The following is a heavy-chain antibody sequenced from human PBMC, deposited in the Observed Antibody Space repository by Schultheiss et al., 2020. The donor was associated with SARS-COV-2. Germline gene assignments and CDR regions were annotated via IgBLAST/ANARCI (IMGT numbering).Heavy chain of an antibody. J-gene: IGHJ2*01. CDR2: ISGSGGST. Sequence: GGSLRLSCAASGFTFSSYGMHWVRQAPGKGLEWVSAISGSGGSTYYADSVKGRFTISRDNSKNTLYLQMNSLRAEDTAVYYCARGRVAVATKTRYWYFDLWGRGTLVTVSS. D-gene: IGHD2-15*01. V-gene: IGHV3-NL1*01. CDR3: ARGRVAVATKTRYWYFDL. CDR1: GFTFSSYG.